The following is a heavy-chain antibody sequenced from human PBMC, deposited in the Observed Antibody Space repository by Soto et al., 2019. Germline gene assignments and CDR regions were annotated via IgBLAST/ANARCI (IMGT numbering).Heavy chain of an antibody. D-gene: IGHD2-2*01. Sequence: QVQLQESGPGLVKPSQTLSLTCTVSGGSISSGGYYWSWIRQHPGKGLEWIGYIYYSGSTYYNPSLKIRVTISVDTSKNQFSMKLSSVTAADTAVYYCARVEGGIVIVPAAIGGMDVWGQGTTVTVSS. V-gene: IGHV4-31*03. J-gene: IGHJ6*02. CDR2: IYYSGST. CDR3: ARVEGGIVIVPAAIGGMDV. CDR1: GGSISSGGYY.